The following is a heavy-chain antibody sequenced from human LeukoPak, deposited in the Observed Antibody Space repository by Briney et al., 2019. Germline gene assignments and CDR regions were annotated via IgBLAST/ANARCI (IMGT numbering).Heavy chain of an antibody. CDR2: IYYSGST. CDR3: ARRRYFLFDY. V-gene: IGHV4-39*01. J-gene: IGHJ4*02. Sequence: SETLSLTXTVSGGSISSSSYYWGWIRQPPGKGLEWIGSIYYSGSTYYNPSLKSRVTISVDTSKNQFSLKLSSVTAADTAVYYCARRRYFLFDYWGQGTLVTVSS. CDR1: GGSISSSSYY. D-gene: IGHD3-9*01.